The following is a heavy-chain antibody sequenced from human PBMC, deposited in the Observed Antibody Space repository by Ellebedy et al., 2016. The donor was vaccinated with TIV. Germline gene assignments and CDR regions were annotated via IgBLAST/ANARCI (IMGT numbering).Heavy chain of an antibody. J-gene: IGHJ4*02. V-gene: IGHV3-74*01. CDR3: AVDSVYCSSTSCYKVFFDY. CDR2: INSDGSST. CDR1: GFTFSSYW. D-gene: IGHD2-2*02. Sequence: GESLKISXAASGFTFSSYWMHWVRQAPGKGLVWVSRINSDGSSTSYADSVKGRFTISRDNAKNTLYLQMNSLRAEDTAVYYCAVDSVYCSSTSCYKVFFDYWGQGTLVTVSS.